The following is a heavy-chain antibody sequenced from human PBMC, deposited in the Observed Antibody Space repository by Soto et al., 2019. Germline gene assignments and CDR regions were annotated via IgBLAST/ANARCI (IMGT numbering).Heavy chain of an antibody. J-gene: IGHJ4*02. CDR2: ISGSGGST. V-gene: IGHV3-23*01. Sequence: GGSLRLSCAASGFTFSSYAMSWVRQAPGKGLEWVSAISGSGGSTYYADSVKGRFTMSRDNSKNTLYRQMNSLRAEDTAVYYCAKGGDSSGYYYFDYWGQGTLVTVSS. CDR3: AKGGDSSGYYYFDY. CDR1: GFTFSSYA. D-gene: IGHD3-22*01.